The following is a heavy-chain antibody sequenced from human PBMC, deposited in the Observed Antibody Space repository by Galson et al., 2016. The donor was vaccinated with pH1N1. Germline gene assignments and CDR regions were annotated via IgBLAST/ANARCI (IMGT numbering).Heavy chain of an antibody. J-gene: IGHJ4*02. CDR1: GGSISSGSYY. V-gene: IGHV4-61*09. CDR3: ARARHEWELGGNYFDY. D-gene: IGHD1-26*01. CDR2: IYTSGST. Sequence: TLSLTCTVSGGSISSGSYYCSWIRQPARKGLEWIGYIYTSGSTNYNPSLKSRVTISVDTSKNQFSLKLSSAAAADTAVYYCARARHEWELGGNYFDYWGQGTLVTVSS.